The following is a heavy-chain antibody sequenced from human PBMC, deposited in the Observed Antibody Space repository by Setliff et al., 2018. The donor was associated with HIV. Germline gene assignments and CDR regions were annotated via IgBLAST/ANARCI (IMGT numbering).Heavy chain of an antibody. CDR2: ISTTGTT. J-gene: IGHJ4*02. D-gene: IGHD3-16*01. Sequence: PSETLSLTCTVSGDSITSGTYYWSWIRQPAGMRLEWIGHISTTGTTNYNPSLKSRVTISAHTSKSQFSLKLTSVTAADTAAYFCARVSTDYVWGSFLSSGPYYFDFWGQGALVTVSS. CDR1: GDSITSGTYY. CDR3: ARVSTDYVWGSFLSSGPYYFDF. V-gene: IGHV4-61*09.